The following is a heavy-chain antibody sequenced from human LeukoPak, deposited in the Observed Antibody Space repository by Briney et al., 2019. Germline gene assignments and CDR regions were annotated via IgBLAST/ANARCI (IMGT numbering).Heavy chain of an antibody. J-gene: IGHJ4*02. V-gene: IGHV4-59*11. CDR2: IYYSGST. CDR1: GGSITNHY. Sequence: SETLSLTCTVSGGSITNHYWSWFRQPPGMGLEWIGYIYYSGSTNYNPSLKSRVTISVDTSKNQFSLKLSSVTAADTAVYYCARRGYYYEGLDYWGQGTLVTVSS. D-gene: IGHD3-22*01. CDR3: ARRGYYYEGLDY.